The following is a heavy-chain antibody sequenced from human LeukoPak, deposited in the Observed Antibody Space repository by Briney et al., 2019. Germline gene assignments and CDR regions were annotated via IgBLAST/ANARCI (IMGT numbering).Heavy chain of an antibody. CDR3: ARVLGSSSSRFLGY. CDR1: GYTFTGYY. V-gene: IGHV1-2*02. D-gene: IGHD6-6*01. J-gene: IGHJ4*02. CDR2: INPNSGGT. Sequence: RASVKVSCKASGYTFTGYYMHWVRQAPGQGLEWMGWINPNSGGTNYAQKFQGRVTMTRDTSISTAYMELSRLRSDDTAVYYCARVLGSSSSRFLGYWGQGTLVTVSS.